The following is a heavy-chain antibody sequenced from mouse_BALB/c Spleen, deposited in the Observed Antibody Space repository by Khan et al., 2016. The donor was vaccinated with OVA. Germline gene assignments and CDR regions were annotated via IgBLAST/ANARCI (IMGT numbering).Heavy chain of an antibody. V-gene: IGHV1S56*01. D-gene: IGHD2-4*01. CDR1: GYAFTTYY. CDR3: ARDDYFVGDAMDY. CDR2: IYPEKVNT. J-gene: IGHJ4*01. Sequence: QVQLQESDPELVKPGASMRISCKASGYAFTTYYIHWVRQRPGQGLEWIGWIYPEKVNTKNNEKFKGKATLTEDKSTSTVYMQLSSLTSEASAVYFCARDDYFVGDAMDYWGQGTSVTVSS.